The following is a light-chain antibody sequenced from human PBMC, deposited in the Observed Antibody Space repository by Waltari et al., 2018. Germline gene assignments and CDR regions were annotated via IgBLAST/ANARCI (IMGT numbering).Light chain of an antibody. CDR2: EVT. CDR1: RRAVGNYNL. CDR3: CSYVGLGTYV. V-gene: IGLV2-23*02. J-gene: IGLJ1*01. Sequence: QSGLAQPASASGSPGQSITITCTGTRRAVGNYNLVSWYQQRPGKAPRLLIYEVTKRAPGTSDRFSASKSGNTASLSISGLQAQEDEADYYCCSYVGLGTYVFGTGTKVTV.